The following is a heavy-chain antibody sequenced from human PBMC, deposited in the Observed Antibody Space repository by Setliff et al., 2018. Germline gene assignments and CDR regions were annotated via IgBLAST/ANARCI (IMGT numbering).Heavy chain of an antibody. V-gene: IGHV1-46*01. Sequence: ASVKVSCKTSGYSFTRYYMHWVRQAPGQGLEWMGIINTGGGSASYAQKFQGRVTMTSDTSTSTVYMELSSLISEDTAVYYCARAGSAAAGRKGVFEYWGQGSLVTVSS. CDR2: INTGGGSA. CDR3: ARAGSAAAGRKGVFEY. CDR1: GYSFTRYY. D-gene: IGHD6-13*01. J-gene: IGHJ4*02.